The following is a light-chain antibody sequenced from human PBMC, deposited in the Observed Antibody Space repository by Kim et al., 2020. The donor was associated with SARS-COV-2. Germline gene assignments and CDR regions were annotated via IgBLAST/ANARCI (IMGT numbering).Light chain of an antibody. CDR1: QSVTTY. V-gene: IGKV3-11*01. Sequence: SLSPGERATLSCMATQSVTTYLAWYQQKPGQAPRRLIYDASNRATGIPARFSGSGSGTDFTLTISSLESEDFAVYYCQQRSNWPLTFGGGTKVEI. CDR2: DAS. J-gene: IGKJ4*01. CDR3: QQRSNWPLT.